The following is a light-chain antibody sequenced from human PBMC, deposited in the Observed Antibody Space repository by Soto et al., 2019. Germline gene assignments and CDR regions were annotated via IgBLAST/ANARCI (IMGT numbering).Light chain of an antibody. CDR2: GNS. V-gene: IGLV1-40*01. CDR1: SSNIGAGYD. Sequence: QSVLTQPPSVSGAPGQRVTISCTGSSSNIGAGYDVQWYQHLPGAAPRLLIFGNSNRPSGVPDPFSGSGSGTSASLAISVLGVEAEADYYCQSYDISLSVSVVFGGGTKVTVL. CDR3: QSYDISLSVSVV. J-gene: IGLJ2*01.